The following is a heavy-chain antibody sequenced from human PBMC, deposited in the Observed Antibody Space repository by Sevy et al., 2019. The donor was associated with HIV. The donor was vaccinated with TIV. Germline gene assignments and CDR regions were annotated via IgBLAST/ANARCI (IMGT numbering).Heavy chain of an antibody. J-gene: IGHJ5*02. CDR3: AREAPLSSGWYGWFDP. D-gene: IGHD6-19*01. CDR2: ISYVGSNK. CDR1: GFTFSSYA. Sequence: GGSLRLSCAASGFTFSSYAMHWVRQAPGKGLEWVAVISYVGSNKYYADSVKGRFTISRDNSKNTLYLQMNSLRAEDTAVYYCAREAPLSSGWYGWFDPWGQGTLVTVSS. V-gene: IGHV3-30-3*01.